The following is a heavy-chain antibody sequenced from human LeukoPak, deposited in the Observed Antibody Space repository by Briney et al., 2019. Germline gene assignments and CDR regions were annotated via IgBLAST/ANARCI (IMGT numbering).Heavy chain of an antibody. D-gene: IGHD6-13*01. CDR1: GYTFTGYY. CDR3: ARGGLAAAGMVDWFDP. CDR2: INPNSGGT. Sequence: ASVKVSCTASGYTFTGYYMHWARQAPGQGLEWMGWINPNSGGTNYAQKFQGWVTMTRDTSISTAYMELSRLRSDDTAVYYCARGGLAAAGMVDWFDPWGQGTLVTVSS. J-gene: IGHJ5*02. V-gene: IGHV1-2*04.